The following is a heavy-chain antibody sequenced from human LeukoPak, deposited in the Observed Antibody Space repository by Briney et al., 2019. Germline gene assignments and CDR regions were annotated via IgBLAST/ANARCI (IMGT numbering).Heavy chain of an antibody. Sequence: RASVKVSCKASGYTFTSYGISWVRQAPGQGLEWIGWISAYNGNTNYAQKLQGRVTMTTDTSTSTAYMELRSLRSDDTAVYYCAAGDYGDGPDYWGQGTLVTVSS. V-gene: IGHV1-18*01. D-gene: IGHD4-17*01. CDR3: AAGDYGDGPDY. CDR1: GYTFTSYG. J-gene: IGHJ4*02. CDR2: ISAYNGNT.